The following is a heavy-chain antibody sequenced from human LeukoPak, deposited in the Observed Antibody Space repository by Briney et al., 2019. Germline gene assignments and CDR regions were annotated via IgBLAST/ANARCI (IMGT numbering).Heavy chain of an antibody. CDR2: IYYSGST. CDR3: ARRGYCSGGSCYSFDY. Sequence: SETLSLTCTVSGGSISSYYWSWIRQPPGKGLEYIGHIYYSGSTNYIPSLKSRVTISVDTSKNQFSLKLSSVTAADTAVYYCARRGYCSGGSCYSFDYWGQGTLVTVSS. V-gene: IGHV4-59*01. CDR1: GGSISSYY. J-gene: IGHJ4*02. D-gene: IGHD2-15*01.